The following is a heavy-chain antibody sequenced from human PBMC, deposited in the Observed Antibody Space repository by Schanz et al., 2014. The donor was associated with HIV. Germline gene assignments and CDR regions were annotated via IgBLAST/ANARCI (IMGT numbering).Heavy chain of an antibody. CDR1: GYSFTSNF. D-gene: IGHD3-9*01. CDR3: AKGQDWPGPQLDH. V-gene: IGHV1-18*04. CDR2: ISSDNGNK. Sequence: QLVQSGAEVKKPGASVKVSCKASGYSFTSNFIHWVRQAPGQGLEWMGWISSDNGNKIYGQRIQGRVTLTTDTSTNTAYMELRSLRSDDTAVYYCAKGQDWPGPQLDHWGHGSLVIVSS. J-gene: IGHJ4*03.